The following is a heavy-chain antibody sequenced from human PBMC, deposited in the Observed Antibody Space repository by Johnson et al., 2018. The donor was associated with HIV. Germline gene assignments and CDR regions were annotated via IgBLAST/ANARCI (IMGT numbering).Heavy chain of an antibody. CDR2: ISYDGSNK. D-gene: IGHD3-22*01. Sequence: QVQLVESGGGVVQPGRSLRLSCAASGFTFSSYGMHWVRQAPGKGLEWMAVISYDGSNKYYADSVKGRFTISSDNSKNTLYLEMNSLRAEDTAVYFCARDRRYYDSSGYYHDAFDIWGQGTMVTVSS. CDR1: GFTFSSYG. J-gene: IGHJ3*02. CDR3: ARDRRYYDSSGYYHDAFDI. V-gene: IGHV3-30*14.